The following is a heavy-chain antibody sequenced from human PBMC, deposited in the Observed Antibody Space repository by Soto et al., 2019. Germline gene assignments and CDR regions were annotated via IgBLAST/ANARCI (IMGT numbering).Heavy chain of an antibody. CDR3: VRDLAAVGTDWFDH. V-gene: IGHV4-4*07. CDR1: GDSISTSY. Sequence: PSETLSLTCSVSGDSISTSYWSWIRQPAEKRPEWIGRFHSNGNSHYNPSLRSRVSTSMDTSKKEIYLELTSVTAADTAVYYCVRDLAAVGTDWFDHWGQGTLVIVSS. D-gene: IGHD6-13*01. CDR2: FHSNGNS. J-gene: IGHJ5*02.